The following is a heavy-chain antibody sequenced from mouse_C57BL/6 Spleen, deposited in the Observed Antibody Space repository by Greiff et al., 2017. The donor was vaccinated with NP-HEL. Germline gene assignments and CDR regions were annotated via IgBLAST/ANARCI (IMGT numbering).Heavy chain of an antibody. CDR1: GYTFTEYT. J-gene: IGHJ2*01. CDR3: LIYYGNYENY. CDR2: FYPGSGSI. V-gene: IGHV1-62-2*01. Sequence: QVQLQQSGAELVKPGASVKLSCKASGYTFTEYTIHWVKQRSGQGLEWIGWFYPGSGSIKYNEKFKGKATLTADKSSSTAFMELRSLTSEDSAVYFCLIYYGNYENYWGQGTTLTVSS. D-gene: IGHD2-1*01.